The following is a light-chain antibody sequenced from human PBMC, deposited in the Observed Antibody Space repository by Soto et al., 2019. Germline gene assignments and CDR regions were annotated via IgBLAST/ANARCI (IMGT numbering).Light chain of an antibody. CDR3: QQYNIYSPAWT. J-gene: IGKJ1*01. V-gene: IGKV1-5*01. CDR2: DAS. CDR1: QSINNW. Sequence: DIQMTQSPSTLSASVGDRVTITCRASQSINNWLAWYQQKPGKAPKLLIYDASSLESGVPSRFSGSGSATEFTLTISSLQPEDFATYYCQQYNIYSPAWTFGQGTNVEIK.